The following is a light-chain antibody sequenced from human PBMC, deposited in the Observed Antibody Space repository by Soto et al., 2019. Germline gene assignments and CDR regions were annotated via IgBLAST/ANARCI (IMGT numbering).Light chain of an antibody. CDR2: DDS. CDR3: QLWNTVSDHQV. CDR1: NIGVKS. J-gene: IGLJ3*02. Sequence: SYELTQPPSVSLAPGQTARITCGGRNIGVKSVHWYQQKPGQAPVLIVFDDSDRPSGIPGRFSGSNSGDTATLTISRVEAGDEPDYYCQLWNTVSDHQVFGGGTKVTVL. V-gene: IGLV3-21*02.